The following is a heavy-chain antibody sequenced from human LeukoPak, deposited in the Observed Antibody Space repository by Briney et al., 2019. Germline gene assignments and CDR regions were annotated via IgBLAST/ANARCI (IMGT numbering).Heavy chain of an antibody. D-gene: IGHD3-22*01. CDR1: GGTFTSYG. CDR2: ISAYNGNT. V-gene: IGHV1-18*01. Sequence: ASVKVSCKASGGTFTSYGISWVRQAPGQGLEWMGWISAYNGNTNYAQKLQGRVTMTTDTSTSTAYMELRSLRSDDTAVYYCARQYDSTDVRDYWGQGTLVTVSS. J-gene: IGHJ4*02. CDR3: ARQYDSTDVRDY.